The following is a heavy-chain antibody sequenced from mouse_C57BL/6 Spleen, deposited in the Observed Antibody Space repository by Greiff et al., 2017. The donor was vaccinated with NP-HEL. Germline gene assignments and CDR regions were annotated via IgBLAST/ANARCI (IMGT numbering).Heavy chain of an antibody. J-gene: IGHJ4*01. CDR2: IYPRSGNT. CDR3: AGLRVHRYAMGD. Sequence: QVQLQQSGAELARPGASVKLSCKASGYTFTSYGISWVKQRTGQGLEWIGEIYPRSGNTYYNEKFKGKATLTADKSSSTAYLELRRLTSEDSAFYFCAGLRVHRYAMGDWGQGTSVTVSS. D-gene: IGHD2-14*01. V-gene: IGHV1-81*01. CDR1: GYTFTSYG.